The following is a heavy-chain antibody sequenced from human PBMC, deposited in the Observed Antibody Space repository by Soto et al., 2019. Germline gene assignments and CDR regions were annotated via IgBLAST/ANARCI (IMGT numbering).Heavy chain of an antibody. J-gene: IGHJ4*02. D-gene: IGHD1-26*01. CDR3: AKALQVSTTELAYFDY. CDR1: GFTFSSYG. V-gene: IGHV3-30*18. Sequence: GGSLRLSCAASGFTFSSYGMHWVRQAPGKGLEWVAVISYDGSNKYYADSVKGRFTISRDNSKNTLYLQMNSLRAEDTAVYYCAKALQVSTTELAYFDYWGQGTLVTVSS. CDR2: ISYDGSNK.